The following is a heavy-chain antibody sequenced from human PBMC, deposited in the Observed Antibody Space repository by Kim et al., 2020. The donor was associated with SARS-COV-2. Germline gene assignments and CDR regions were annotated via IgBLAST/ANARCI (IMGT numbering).Heavy chain of an antibody. J-gene: IGHJ6*02. CDR3: ARGPISRSSHYYYYGMDV. Sequence: SVKVSCKASGGTFSSYAISWVRQAPGQGLEWMGGIIPIFGTANYAQKFQGRVTITADESTSTAYMELSSLRSEDTAVYYCARGPISRSSHYYYYGMDVWGQGTTVTVSS. D-gene: IGHD6-6*01. V-gene: IGHV1-69*13. CDR2: IIPIFGTA. CDR1: GGTFSSYA.